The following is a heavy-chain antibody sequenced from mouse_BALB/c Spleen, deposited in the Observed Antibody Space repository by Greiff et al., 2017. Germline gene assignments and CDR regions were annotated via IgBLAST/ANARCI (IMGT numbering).Heavy chain of an antibody. CDR1: GFAFSSYD. J-gene: IGHJ4*01. CDR2: ISSGGGST. V-gene: IGHV5-12-1*01. D-gene: IGHD2-3*01. Sequence: EVQLQESGGGLVKPGGSLKLSCAASGFAFSSYDMSWVRQTPEKRLEWVAYISSGGGSTYYPDTVKGRFTISRDNAKNTLYLQMSSLKSEDTAMYYCARRGLLLAMDYWGQGTSVTVSS. CDR3: ARRGLLLAMDY.